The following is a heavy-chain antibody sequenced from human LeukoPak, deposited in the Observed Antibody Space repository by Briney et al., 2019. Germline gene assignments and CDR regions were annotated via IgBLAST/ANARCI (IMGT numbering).Heavy chain of an antibody. V-gene: IGHV1-18*01. CDR2: ISAYNGNT. CDR3: ARDRPKTKGYSGYDGSREDWFDP. Sequence: GASVKVSCKASGYTFTSYGISWVRQAPGQGLEWMGWISAYNGNTNYAQKLQGRVTMTTDTSTSTAYMELRSLRSDDTAVYYCARDRPKTKGYSGYDGSREDWFDPWGQGTLVTVSS. CDR1: GYTFTSYG. D-gene: IGHD5-12*01. J-gene: IGHJ5*02.